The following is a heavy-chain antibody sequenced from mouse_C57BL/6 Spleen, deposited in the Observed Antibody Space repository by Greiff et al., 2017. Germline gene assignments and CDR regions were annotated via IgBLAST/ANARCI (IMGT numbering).Heavy chain of an antibody. CDR1: GYTFTSYW. CDR3: ARETRRDYFDY. J-gene: IGHJ2*01. CDR2: IDPSDSYT. Sequence: QVQLQQPGPELVRPGTSVKLSCKASGYTFTSYWMHWVKQRPGQGLEWIGVIDPSDSYTNYNQKFKGKATLTVDTSSSTAYMQLSSLTSEDSAVYYCARETRRDYFDYWGQGTTLTVSS. V-gene: IGHV1-59*01.